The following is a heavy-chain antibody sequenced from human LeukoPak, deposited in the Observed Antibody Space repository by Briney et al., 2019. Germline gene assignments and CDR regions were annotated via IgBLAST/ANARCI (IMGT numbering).Heavy chain of an antibody. CDR2: ISAYNGYT. Sequence: ASVKVSCKASGYTFKNYGISWVRQAPGQGLEWMGWISAYNGYTKYAQKVQGRVTMTTDTSTSTAYMELRSLRSDDTAVYYCARGAVNRYSWNDDSYYYYYMDVWGKGTTVIISS. D-gene: IGHD1-1*01. CDR3: ARGAVNRYSWNDDSYYYYYMDV. CDR1: GYTFKNYG. V-gene: IGHV1-18*01. J-gene: IGHJ6*03.